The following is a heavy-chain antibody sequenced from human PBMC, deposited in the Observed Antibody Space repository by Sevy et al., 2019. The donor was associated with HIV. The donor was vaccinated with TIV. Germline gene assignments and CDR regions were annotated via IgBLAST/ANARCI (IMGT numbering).Heavy chain of an antibody. D-gene: IGHD6-19*01. CDR2: IYYSGST. CDR1: GGSISSTNYY. Sequence: SETLSLTCTVSGGSISSTNYYWGWIRQPPGKGLQWIGTIYYSGSTYYHPSLKSRVSISVDTSKNQFSLKLSSVTAADTAVYYCARAIGTQVAGLYYFDYWGQGTLVTVSS. CDR3: ARAIGTQVAGLYYFDY. V-gene: IGHV4-39*01. J-gene: IGHJ4*02.